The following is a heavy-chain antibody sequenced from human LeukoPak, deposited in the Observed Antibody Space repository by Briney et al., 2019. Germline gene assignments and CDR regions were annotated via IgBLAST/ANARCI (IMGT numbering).Heavy chain of an antibody. CDR1: GFIFSSYG. D-gene: IGHD5-12*01. CDR3: AKKGGNSGYYAFDI. Sequence: GRSLRLSCAASGFIFSSYGMHWVRQAPGKGLEWVAVIWYDGSSEYYADSVKGRFTISRDNSKNTLYLQMNSLRAEDTAVYYCAKKGGNSGYYAFDIWGQGTMVTVSS. V-gene: IGHV3-33*06. J-gene: IGHJ3*02. CDR2: IWYDGSSE.